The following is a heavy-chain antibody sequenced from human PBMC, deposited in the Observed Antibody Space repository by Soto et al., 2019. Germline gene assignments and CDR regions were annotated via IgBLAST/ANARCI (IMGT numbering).Heavy chain of an antibody. CDR1: GDSISSYY. CDR3: ARHGYDSWRGYAFYFDL. V-gene: IGHV4-59*08. D-gene: IGHD3-3*01. J-gene: IGHJ4*02. Sequence: QVQLQESGPGLVKPSETLSLTCTVSGDSISSYYWSWVRQPPGKGLEWIGYVYSSGTTNYNPSLKSEVSISVDTSKNQFSLRLSSVTAADTAVYYCARHGYDSWRGYAFYFDLWGQGSLVTVSS. CDR2: VYSSGTT.